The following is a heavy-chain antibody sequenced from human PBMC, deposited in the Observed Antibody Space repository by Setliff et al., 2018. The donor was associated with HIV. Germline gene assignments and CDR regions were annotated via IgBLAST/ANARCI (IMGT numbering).Heavy chain of an antibody. D-gene: IGHD2-2*01. CDR2: INHSGST. V-gene: IGHV4-34*01. Sequence: SETLSLTCAVYGGSFSGYYWSWIRQPPGKGLEWIGEINHSGSTNYNPSLKSRVTISVDTSKNQFSLKLSSVTAADTAVYYCASAGVVVPAAIPHWGQGTLVTVSS. CDR1: GGSFSGYY. CDR3: ASAGVVVPAAIPH. J-gene: IGHJ4*02.